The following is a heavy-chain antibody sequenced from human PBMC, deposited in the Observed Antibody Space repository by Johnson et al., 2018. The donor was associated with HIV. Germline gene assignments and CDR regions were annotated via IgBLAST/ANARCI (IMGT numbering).Heavy chain of an antibody. CDR1: GFTFSDYY. CDR2: ISESGTTI. Sequence: QVQLVESGGGLVQPGGSLRLSCAASGFTFSDYYMSWIRQAPGKGLEWVSYISESGTTIYYADSVKGRFTISRDNAKNSLYLQMNSLRAEDTAVYFCARVTKYYLGSGVDAFDIWGQGTVVTVSS. V-gene: IGHV3-11*04. J-gene: IGHJ3*02. CDR3: ARVTKYYLGSGVDAFDI. D-gene: IGHD3-10*01.